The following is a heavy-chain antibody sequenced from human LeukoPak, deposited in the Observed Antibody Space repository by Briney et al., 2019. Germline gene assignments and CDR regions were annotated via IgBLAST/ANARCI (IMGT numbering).Heavy chain of an antibody. J-gene: IGHJ3*02. CDR1: GFTFSSYA. CDR2: ISGSGGSV. Sequence: GGSLRLSCAASGFTFSSYAMSWVRQAPGKGLEWVSAISGSGGSVHYADSVKGRFTISRDNSKNTLYLQMNSLRAEDTAVYYCARPYSSGWYASAFDIWGQGTMVTVSS. D-gene: IGHD6-19*01. CDR3: ARPYSSGWYASAFDI. V-gene: IGHV3-23*01.